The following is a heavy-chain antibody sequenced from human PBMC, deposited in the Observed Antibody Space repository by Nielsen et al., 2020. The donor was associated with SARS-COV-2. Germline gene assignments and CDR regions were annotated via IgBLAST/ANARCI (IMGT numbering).Heavy chain of an antibody. J-gene: IGHJ3*02. CDR2: IDWDDDK. D-gene: IGHD3-9*01. CDR1: GFSLSTSGMC. CDR3: ARTYYDILTGYYRAFDI. Sequence: SGPTLVKPTQTLTLTCTFSGFSLSTSGMCVSWIRPPPGKALEWLALIDWDDDKYYSTSLKTRLTISKDTSKNQVVLTMTNMDPVDTATYYCARTYYDILTGYYRAFDIWGQGTMVTVSS. V-gene: IGHV2-70*01.